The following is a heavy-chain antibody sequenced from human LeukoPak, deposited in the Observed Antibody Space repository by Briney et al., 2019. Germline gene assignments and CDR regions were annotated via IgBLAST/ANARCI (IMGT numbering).Heavy chain of an antibody. CDR2: ISSSGTYT. V-gene: IGHV3-21*05. J-gene: IGHJ4*02. CDR3: ARDRDGGYFDY. CDR1: GFTFSSYG. D-gene: IGHD3-10*01. Sequence: GGSLRLSCAASGFTFSSYGMHWVRQAPGKGLEWVSYISSSGTYTNNADSVKGRFTISRDNAKNSLYLQMNSLRAEDTAVYYCARDRDGGYFDYWGQGTLVTVSS.